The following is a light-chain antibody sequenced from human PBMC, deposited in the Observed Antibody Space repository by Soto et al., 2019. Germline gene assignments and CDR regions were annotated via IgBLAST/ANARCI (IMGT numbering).Light chain of an antibody. CDR1: QSVPRR. V-gene: IGKV1-5*01. CDR2: DAS. CDR3: KQYNHYSGLT. J-gene: IGKJ5*01. Sequence: EIRMTQSASNLYACVGDRVSIXCRASQSVPRRFDWYQQKAGEAPKLLIYDASSLESGVLSRLSGSGSGREFTLNLRSLQPDDFATYYCKQYNHYSGLTFGGGTRLEIK.